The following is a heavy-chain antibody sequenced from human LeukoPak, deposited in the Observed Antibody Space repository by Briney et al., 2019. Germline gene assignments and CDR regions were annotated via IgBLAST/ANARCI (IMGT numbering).Heavy chain of an antibody. CDR2: ISSRSSYI. J-gene: IGHJ3*02. CDR1: GFTFSSYS. D-gene: IGHD5-24*01. CDR3: ARDGYNRISDAFDI. Sequence: GGSLRLSCAASGFTFSSYSMTWVRQAPGKGLEWVSSISSRSSYIYYADSVKGRFTISRANAKNSLYLQMNSLRAEDTAVYYCARDGYNRISDAFDIWGQGTIVTVSS. V-gene: IGHV3-21*01.